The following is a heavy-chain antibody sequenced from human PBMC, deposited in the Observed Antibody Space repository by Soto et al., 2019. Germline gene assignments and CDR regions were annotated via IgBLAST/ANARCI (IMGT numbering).Heavy chain of an antibody. J-gene: IGHJ3*02. Sequence: SETLSLTCAVYGGSVSSGSYYWSWIRQPPGKGLEWIGEMSHSGGTHFNPSLKSRVTISVDTSKNQFSLKMSFVTAADTALYYCARVERWTATTVVDAFDIWGPRTMVTVS. CDR2: MSHSGGT. CDR3: ARVERWTATTVVDAFDI. CDR1: GGSVSSGSYY. V-gene: IGHV4-61*01. D-gene: IGHD1-1*01.